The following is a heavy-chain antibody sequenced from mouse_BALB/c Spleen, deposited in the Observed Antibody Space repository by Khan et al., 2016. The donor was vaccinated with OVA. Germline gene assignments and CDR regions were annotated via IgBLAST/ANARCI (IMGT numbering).Heavy chain of an antibody. J-gene: IGHJ3*01. Sequence: QVQLMQSGAELARPGASLKMSCKASGYTFTSYTIHWIQLRPKQGLEWIAYINPSNGYTNYTQKFKDKATLTADKSSTTAYMQLSSLTSDDSAVYNSVRDGADNRIAGWFAFWGQGTLVTVSA. D-gene: IGHD2-14*01. CDR1: GYTFTSYT. V-gene: IGHV1-4*01. CDR3: VRDGADNRIAGWFAF. CDR2: INPSNGYT.